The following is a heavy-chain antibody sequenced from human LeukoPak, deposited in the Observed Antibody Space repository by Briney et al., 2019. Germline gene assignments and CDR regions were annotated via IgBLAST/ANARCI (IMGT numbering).Heavy chain of an antibody. CDR2: IDTSGDT. Sequence: GGSLRLSCAASGFTFSTYDVHWVRQATGKGLEWVSAIDTSGDTYYLGSVKGRFTISRENAKNSLYLQMNSLRVGDTAVYYCAKGPTIPPYYPSGNYYETKAQFDYWGQGALVTVSS. V-gene: IGHV3-13*01. J-gene: IGHJ4*02. CDR3: AKGPTIPPYYPSGNYYETKAQFDY. D-gene: IGHD3-3*01. CDR1: GFTFSTYD.